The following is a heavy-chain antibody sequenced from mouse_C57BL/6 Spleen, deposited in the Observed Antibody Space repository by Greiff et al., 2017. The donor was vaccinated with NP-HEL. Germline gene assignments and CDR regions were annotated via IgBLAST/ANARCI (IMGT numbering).Heavy chain of an antibody. CDR1: GYTFTSYW. Sequence: QVQLQQPGAELVRPGSSVKLSCKASGYTFTSYWMHWVKQRPIQGLEWIGNIDPSDSETHYNQKFKDKATLTVDKSSSTAYMQLSSLTSEDSAVYYCARQLYYGSSSFAYWGQGTLVTVSA. V-gene: IGHV1-52*01. CDR2: IDPSDSET. J-gene: IGHJ3*01. D-gene: IGHD1-1*01. CDR3: ARQLYYGSSSFAY.